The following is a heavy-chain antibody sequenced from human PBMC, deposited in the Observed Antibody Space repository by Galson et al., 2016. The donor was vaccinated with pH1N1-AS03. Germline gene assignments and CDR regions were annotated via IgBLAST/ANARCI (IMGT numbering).Heavy chain of an antibody. V-gene: IGHV4-59*12. Sequence: ETLSLTCPVSGASIRSSDWSWIRQSPGKGLEFIGYISRSGSTNYTPSLKGRPTISVDTSNSRFSLSLRSATAADTAVYFCARRFVERLLDDLSEAFDMWGQGTMVTVAS. CDR3: ARRFVERLLDDLSEAFDM. J-gene: IGHJ3*02. CDR2: ISRSGST. CDR1: GASIRSSD. D-gene: IGHD3-3*01.